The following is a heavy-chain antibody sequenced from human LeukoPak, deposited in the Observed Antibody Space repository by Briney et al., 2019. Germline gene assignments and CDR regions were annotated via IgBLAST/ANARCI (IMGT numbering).Heavy chain of an antibody. D-gene: IGHD2-15*01. CDR2: VNKDSSEK. J-gene: IGHJ1*01. Sequence: GGSLRLSCAASGFTFSSYWMSWVRQTPGKGLEWVANVNKDSSEKYYLDSVRGRFTISRDNAKNSLYLQMNSLRAEDTAVYYCARELVVGVAEYFQHWGQGTLVTVSS. V-gene: IGHV3-7*01. CDR3: ARELVVGVAEYFQH. CDR1: GFTFSSYW.